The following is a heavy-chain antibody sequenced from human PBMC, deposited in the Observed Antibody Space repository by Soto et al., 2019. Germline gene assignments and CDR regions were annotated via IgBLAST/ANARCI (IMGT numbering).Heavy chain of an antibody. CDR2: IKSKSDGGTT. J-gene: IGHJ5*02. D-gene: IGHD2-15*01. CDR1: GFNFSDAW. V-gene: IGHV3-15*01. CDR3: TTDLWRIAVVVGSTGYFNP. Sequence: GGSLRLSCAASGFNFSDAWMSWVRQAPGKGLDWVGRIKSKSDGGTTEYAAPVRGRFTISRDDSKNTLYLQMNSLKTEDTAVYYCTTDLWRIAVVVGSTGYFNPWGQGTPVNV.